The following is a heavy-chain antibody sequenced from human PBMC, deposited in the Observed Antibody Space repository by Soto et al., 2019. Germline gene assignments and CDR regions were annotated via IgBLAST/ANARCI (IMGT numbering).Heavy chain of an antibody. CDR1: GYTFTTYG. J-gene: IGHJ6*02. V-gene: IGHV1-18*04. D-gene: IGHD1-1*01. Sequence: ASVKVSCKASGYTFTTYGISWVRQAPGQGLEWMGWISPYNGTTKYAEKFQGEMTMTTDTATSTSYMDLRSLRSDDTAVYYCARDGERDTGLNFYYYLHGMDAWGQGTRVTVSS. CDR3: ARDGERDTGLNFYYYLHGMDA. CDR2: ISPYNGTT.